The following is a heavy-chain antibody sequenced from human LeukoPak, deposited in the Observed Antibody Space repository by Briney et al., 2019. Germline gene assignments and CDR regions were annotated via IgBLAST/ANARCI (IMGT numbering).Heavy chain of an antibody. D-gene: IGHD3-9*01. CDR3: AREHFDWLSVSKINCFDP. CDR2: INPSDGST. Sequence: ASVKVSCKASGYTFTNYYMHWVRQAPGQGLDWMGIINPSDGSTNYAQKFQGRVTMTRDTSTSTVYMELSSLRSEDTAVYYCAREHFDWLSVSKINCFDPWGQGTLVTVSS. V-gene: IGHV1-46*01. J-gene: IGHJ5*02. CDR1: GYTFTNYY.